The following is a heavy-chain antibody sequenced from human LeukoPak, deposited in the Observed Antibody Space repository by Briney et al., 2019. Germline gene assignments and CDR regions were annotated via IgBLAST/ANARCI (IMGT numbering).Heavy chain of an antibody. Sequence: GESLKISCKGSGYSFTSYWIGWVRQMPGKGLEWMGIIYPGDSDTRYSPSFQGQVTILADKSISTAYLQWSSLKASDTAMYYCARHYYGSGRSPGMDVWGKGTTVTVSS. CDR2: IYPGDSDT. D-gene: IGHD3-10*01. CDR3: ARHYYGSGRSPGMDV. CDR1: GYSFTSYW. V-gene: IGHV5-51*01. J-gene: IGHJ6*04.